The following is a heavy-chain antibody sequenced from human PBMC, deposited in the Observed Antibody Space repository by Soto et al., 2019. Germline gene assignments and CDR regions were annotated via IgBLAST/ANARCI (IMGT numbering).Heavy chain of an antibody. J-gene: IGHJ5*02. CDR2: IYYSGST. CDR3: ARGLSIAAARLNLFDP. V-gene: IGHV4-59*01. D-gene: IGHD6-13*01. CDR1: GGSINSYY. Sequence: SETLSLTCTVSGGSINSYYWSWIRQPPGKGLEWIGYIYYSGSTNYNPSLKSRVTISVDTSKNQFSLKLNSVTAADTAVYYCARGLSIAAARLNLFDPSGQGTLVTVSS.